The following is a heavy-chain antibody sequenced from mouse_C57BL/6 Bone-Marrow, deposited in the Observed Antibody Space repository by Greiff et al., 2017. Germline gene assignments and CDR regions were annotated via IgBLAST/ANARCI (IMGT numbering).Heavy chain of an antibody. D-gene: IGHD4-1*01. CDR1: GFTFSNYW. CDR3: TTNSKLYFDY. V-gene: IGHV6-3*01. J-gene: IGHJ2*01. Sequence: EVKLEESGGGLVQPGGSMKLSCVASGFTFSNYWMNWVRQSPEKGLEWVAQIRLKSDNYATHYAESVKGRFTISRDDSKSSVYLQMNNLRAEDTGIYYCTTNSKLYFDYWGQGTTLTVSS. CDR2: IRLKSDNYAT.